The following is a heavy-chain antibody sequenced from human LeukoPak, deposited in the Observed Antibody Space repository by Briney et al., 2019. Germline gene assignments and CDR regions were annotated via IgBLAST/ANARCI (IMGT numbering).Heavy chain of an antibody. CDR1: GGSFSSHY. J-gene: IGHJ6*04. V-gene: IGHV4-34*01. D-gene: IGHD6-19*01. CDR2: INPRGST. Sequence: RTSETLSLTCGVSGGSFSSHYWTWIRQPPGKGLEWIGEINPRGSTNYNPSLESRATVSADTSRNQLSLSLTSVTAADSAVYFCARGLRQGSAWSWGPKEKSYQYMDVWGTGTTVIVSS. CDR3: ARGLRQGSAWSWGPKEKSYQYMDV.